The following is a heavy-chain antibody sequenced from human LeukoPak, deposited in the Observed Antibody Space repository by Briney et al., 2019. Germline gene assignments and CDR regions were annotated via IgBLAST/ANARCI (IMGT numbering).Heavy chain of an antibody. D-gene: IGHD3/OR15-3a*01. J-gene: IGHJ6*03. CDR2: MNPNSGNT. Sequence: ASVKVSCKASGYTFTSYDTNWVRQASGQGLEWMGWMNPNSGNTGYAQKFQGRVIMTKNTSITTAYMDLSSLKSEDTAVYYCARALSWTTESYYYMDVWGKGTTVTVSS. CDR1: GYTFTSYD. V-gene: IGHV1-8*01. CDR3: ARALSWTTESYYYMDV.